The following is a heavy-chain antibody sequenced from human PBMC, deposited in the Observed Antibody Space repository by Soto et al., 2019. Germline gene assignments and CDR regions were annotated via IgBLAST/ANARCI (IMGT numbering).Heavy chain of an antibody. V-gene: IGHV1-18*01. J-gene: IGHJ4*02. CDR1: GYTFTSYG. CDR2: ISAYNGNT. CDR3: AIVLTAAGFAY. D-gene: IGHD6-13*01. Sequence: QVQLVQSGAEVKKPGASVTVSCKASGYTFTSYGISWVRQAPGQGLEWMGWISAYNGNTNYAQQLQGRVTITPDTPTSQAYKVLRCLRSDDTAVYYRAIVLTAAGFAYWGQGPLVTVAA.